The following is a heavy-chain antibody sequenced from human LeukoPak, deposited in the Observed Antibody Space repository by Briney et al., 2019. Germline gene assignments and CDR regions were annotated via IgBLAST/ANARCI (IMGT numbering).Heavy chain of an antibody. CDR1: GLTVSSYA. Sequence: PGESLRLSCGASGLTVSSYAMSWVRQAPGKGLEWVSTIIGSAANTYSADSVKGRFTISRDDSKNTVYLQMNSLRAEDTAVYSCAKYTSGTSYRGLDQWGHGTLVTVSS. J-gene: IGHJ4*01. V-gene: IGHV3-23*01. CDR2: IIGSAANT. D-gene: IGHD3-10*01. CDR3: AKYTSGTSYRGLDQ.